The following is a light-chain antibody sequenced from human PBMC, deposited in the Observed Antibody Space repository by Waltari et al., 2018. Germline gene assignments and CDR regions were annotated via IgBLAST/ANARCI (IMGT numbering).Light chain of an antibody. Sequence: DIVLTPSPATLSLSPGQRATQSVSSFLAWYKQKPGQAPRLLIYDASNRATGIPARFSGSGSGTDFTLTISSLEPEDFAFYYCQHRRNWPSYTFGQGTKLEI. J-gene: IGKJ2*01. CDR2: DAS. V-gene: IGKV3-11*01. CDR1: QSVSSF. CDR3: QHRRNWPSYT.